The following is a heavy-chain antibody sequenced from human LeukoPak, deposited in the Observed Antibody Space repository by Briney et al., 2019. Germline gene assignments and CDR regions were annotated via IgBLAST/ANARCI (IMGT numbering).Heavy chain of an antibody. J-gene: IGHJ4*02. CDR2: INSDGSST. D-gene: IGHD3/OR15-3a*01. CDR1: GFTFSSYW. Sequence: PGGSLRLSCAASGFTFSSYWMHWVRQAPGKGLVWVSRINSDGSSTSYADSVKGRFTMSRDNAKNTVYLQMNSLRGEDTAVYYCVRGTGYLVFDDWGQGTLVTVSS. CDR3: VRGTGYLVFDD. V-gene: IGHV3-74*01.